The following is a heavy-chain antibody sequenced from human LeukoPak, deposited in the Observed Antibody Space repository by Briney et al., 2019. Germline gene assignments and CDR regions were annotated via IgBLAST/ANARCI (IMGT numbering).Heavy chain of an antibody. Sequence: TGGSLRLSCGLSGFTLDDYAVSWVRHAPGRGLEWVSAINWNGSSTGYADSGKGRVTISRDNAKNSLYLQMNSLRAEDTALYHCAREMAAAGTRWFDPWGQGTLVTVSS. J-gene: IGHJ5*02. CDR2: INWNGSST. CDR3: AREMAAAGTRWFDP. V-gene: IGHV3-20*01. CDR1: GFTLDDYA. D-gene: IGHD6-13*01.